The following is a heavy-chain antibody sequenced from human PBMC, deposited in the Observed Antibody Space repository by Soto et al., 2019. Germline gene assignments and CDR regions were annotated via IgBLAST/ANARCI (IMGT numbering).Heavy chain of an antibody. Sequence: QVQLVQSGAEVKKPGSSVKVSCKASGGTFSSYAISWVRQAPGQGLEWMGGIIPIFGTANYAQKFQGRVTFTAEGSTSTAYVELSSLGSEDTAVYYCAVRGRVVRGRNFDYWGQGTLVTVSS. D-gene: IGHD3-10*01. V-gene: IGHV1-69*12. CDR1: GGTFSSYA. CDR3: AVRGRVVRGRNFDY. CDR2: IIPIFGTA. J-gene: IGHJ4*02.